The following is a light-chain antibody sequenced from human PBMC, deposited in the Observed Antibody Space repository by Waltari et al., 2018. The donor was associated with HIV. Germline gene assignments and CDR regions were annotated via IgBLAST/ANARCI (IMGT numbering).Light chain of an antibody. J-gene: IGLJ3*02. Sequence: FLLTQPHSESESPRKTVTISSTRTGCSITSNYVQWYQRRPGGAPTTVIYEDDQRPSGVPGRFSGSIDSSSNSASLTISGLKPEDEADYYCQSSDRNNQVFGGGTKLTVL. V-gene: IGLV6-57*03. CDR2: EDD. CDR1: GCSITSNY. CDR3: QSSDRNNQV.